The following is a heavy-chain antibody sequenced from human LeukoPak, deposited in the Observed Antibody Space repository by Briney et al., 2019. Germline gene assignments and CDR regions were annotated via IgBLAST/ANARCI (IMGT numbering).Heavy chain of an antibody. D-gene: IGHD2-2*01. J-gene: IGHJ4*02. Sequence: GGSLRLSCAASGFTFSSYSMNWVRQAPGKGLEWVSSISSSSSYIYYADSVKGRFTISRDNAKNSLYLQTNSLRAEDTAVYYCARNPGIVVVPAATPGGYFDYWGQGTLVTVSS. CDR3: ARNPGIVVVPAATPGGYFDY. CDR1: GFTFSSYS. CDR2: ISSSSSYI. V-gene: IGHV3-21*01.